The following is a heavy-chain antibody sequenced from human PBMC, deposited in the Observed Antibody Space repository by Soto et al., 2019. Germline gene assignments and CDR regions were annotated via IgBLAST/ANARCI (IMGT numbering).Heavy chain of an antibody. CDR3: ERAGDKYSSGFDY. J-gene: IGHJ4*02. D-gene: IGHD6-25*01. V-gene: IGHV1-18*04. CDR2: TSAYNGNT. CDR1: GYTFTSYG. Sequence: ASVKVSCKASGYTFTSYGISWVRQAPGQGLVWMGWTSAYNGNTNYAQKLQGRVTMTTDTSTSTAYMQLRSLRSDDKAVYYCERAGDKYSSGFDYWGQRTLVTVSS.